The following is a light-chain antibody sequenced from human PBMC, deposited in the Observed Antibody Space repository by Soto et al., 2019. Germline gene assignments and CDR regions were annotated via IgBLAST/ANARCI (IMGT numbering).Light chain of an antibody. CDR2: AVS. Sequence: QSVLTQPASVSGSPGQSITISCTGTSSDIGGYNSVSWYQQHPGKAPKLVIYAVSNRPSGVSSRFSGSKSGNTASLTMSGLQAEDEATYYCSSYTGDDFTFVFGTGTKVTVL. CDR3: SSYTGDDFTFV. J-gene: IGLJ1*01. CDR1: SSDIGGYNS. V-gene: IGLV2-14*01.